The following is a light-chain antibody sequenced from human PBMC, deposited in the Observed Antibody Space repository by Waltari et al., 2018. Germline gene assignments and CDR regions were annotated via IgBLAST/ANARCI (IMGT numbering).Light chain of an antibody. J-gene: IGLJ2*01. CDR2: DVF. CDR1: SSDVGGFTF. CDR3: SSYTASPPHVV. V-gene: IGLV2-14*03. Sequence: QSALTQPASVSGSPGQSISISCTGISSDVGGFTFVSWYQQHPGKAPKLMIYDVFIRPSGVSTRFSGSKSDNAASLAISGLQAEDEAVYYCSSYTASPPHVVFGGGTKVTVL.